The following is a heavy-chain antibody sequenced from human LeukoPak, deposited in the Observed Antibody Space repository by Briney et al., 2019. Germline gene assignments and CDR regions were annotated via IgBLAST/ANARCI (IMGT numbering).Heavy chain of an antibody. V-gene: IGHV7-4-1*02. Sequence: ASVKISCEASGYTFTSYGISWVRQAPGQGRVWMGWVKTNTGNPTYAQGFFTGRYVFSLDTSASTAYLQINGLNADDTAVYYCGRDPRLGIRGYTYGYIDHWGQGTLLTVAS. J-gene: IGHJ4*02. CDR3: GRDPRLGIRGYTYGYIDH. CDR2: VKTNTGNP. CDR1: GYTFTSYG. D-gene: IGHD5-18*01.